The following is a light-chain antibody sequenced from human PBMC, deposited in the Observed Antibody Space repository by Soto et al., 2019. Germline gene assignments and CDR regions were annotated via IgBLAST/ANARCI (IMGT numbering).Light chain of an antibody. CDR2: GAS. CDR3: QQYGSSPT. V-gene: IGKV3-20*01. J-gene: IGKJ1*01. Sequence: DIVLMQSPGTLSLSPGDRVTLSCRASQSVRNSYLAWYQQKPGQAPRLLIYGASSRATGTPDRFSGSGSGTDFTLTISRLEPEDFAVYYCQQYGSSPTFGQGTKVDI. CDR1: QSVRNSY.